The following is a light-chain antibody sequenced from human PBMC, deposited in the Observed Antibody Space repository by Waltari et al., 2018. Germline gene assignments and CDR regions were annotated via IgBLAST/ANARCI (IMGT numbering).Light chain of an antibody. J-gene: IGLJ1*01. CDR1: SSDVGGWNY. Sequence: QSALTQPPSASGSLGQSVTISCTGTSSDVGGWNYVSCYQQHPGRAPKLMIYEVSERPSGVPDRFSGSKSDNTASLTVSGLQADDEADYYCSSYAGSDNPYLFGTGTKVTVL. V-gene: IGLV2-8*01. CDR3: SSYAGSDNPYL. CDR2: EVS.